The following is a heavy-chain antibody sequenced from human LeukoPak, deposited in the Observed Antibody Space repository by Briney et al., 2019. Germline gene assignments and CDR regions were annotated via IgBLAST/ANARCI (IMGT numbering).Heavy chain of an antibody. D-gene: IGHD6-13*01. CDR1: GFTFSNAW. J-gene: IGHJ4*02. CDR3: IRESFSNSWYVDS. CDR2: IKSKTDGGTT. V-gene: IGHV3-15*01. Sequence: GSLRLSCAASGFTFSNAWMSWVRQAPGKGLEWVGRIKSKTDGGTTDYAAPVKGRFTISRDDSKNSLYLQMNSLKTEDTALYYCIRESFSNSWYVDSWGQGTLVTVSS.